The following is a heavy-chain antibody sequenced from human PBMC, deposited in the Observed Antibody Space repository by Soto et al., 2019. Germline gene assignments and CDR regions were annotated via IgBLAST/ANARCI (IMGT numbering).Heavy chain of an antibody. V-gene: IGHV3-48*01. D-gene: IGHD2-21*01. CDR1: GFTFSSYS. J-gene: IGHJ3*02. Sequence: PGGSLRLSCAASGFTFSSYSMNWVRQAPGKGLERVSYISSSSSTIYYADSVKGRFTISRDNAKNSLYLQMNSLRAEDTAVYYCARGQHIVVVIGAFDIWGQGTMVTVSS. CDR2: ISSSSSTI. CDR3: ARGQHIVVVIGAFDI.